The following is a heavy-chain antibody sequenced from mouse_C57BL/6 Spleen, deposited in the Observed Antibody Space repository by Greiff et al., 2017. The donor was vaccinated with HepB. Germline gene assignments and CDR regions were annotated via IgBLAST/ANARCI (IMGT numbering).Heavy chain of an antibody. V-gene: IGHV1-82*01. J-gene: IGHJ3*01. CDR3: ARSDYYGSWAWFAY. D-gene: IGHD1-1*01. CDR1: GYAFSSSW. Sequence: VKLVESGPELVKPGASVKISCKASGYAFSSSWMNWVKQRPGKGLEWIGRIYPGDGDTNYNGKFKGKATLTADKSSSTAYMQLSSLTSEDSAVYFCARSDYYGSWAWFAYWGQGTLVTVSA. CDR2: IYPGDGDT.